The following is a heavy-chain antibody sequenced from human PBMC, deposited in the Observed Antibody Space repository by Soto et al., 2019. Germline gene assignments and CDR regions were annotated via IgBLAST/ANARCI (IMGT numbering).Heavy chain of an antibody. CDR1: GFTFSSYG. CDR2: ILYDGSKK. CDR3: VKDGSSGWPYFDDMDV. Sequence: PGGSLRLCCAASGFTFSSYGMHWVRQAPGKGLEWVAVILYDGSKKYYADSVKGRFTISRDNSKNTLYLQMSSLRAEDTALYYCVKDGSSGWPYFDDMDVWGQGTTVTVSS. D-gene: IGHD6-19*01. J-gene: IGHJ6*02. V-gene: IGHV3-30*18.